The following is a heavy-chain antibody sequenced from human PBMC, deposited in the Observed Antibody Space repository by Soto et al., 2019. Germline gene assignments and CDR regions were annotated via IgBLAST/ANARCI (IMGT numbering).Heavy chain of an antibody. CDR2: INHSGST. V-gene: IGHV4-34*01. J-gene: IGHJ4*02. CDR3: ARVTRIRRGSGSYPDGVAY. D-gene: IGHD3-10*01. CDR1: GGSFSGYY. Sequence: SSETLSLTCAVYGGSFSGYYWSWIRQPPGKGLEWIGEINHSGSTNYNPSLKSRVTISVDTSKNQFSLKLSSVTAADTAVYYCARVTRIRRGSGSYPDGVAYWGQGTLVTVSS.